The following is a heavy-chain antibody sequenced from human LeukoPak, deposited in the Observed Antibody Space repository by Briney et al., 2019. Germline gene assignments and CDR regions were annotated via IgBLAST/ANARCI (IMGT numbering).Heavy chain of an antibody. Sequence: PGGSLRLSCAASGFTFSSYSMNRVRQAPGKGLEWVSYISSSSSTIYYADSVKGRFTISRDNAKNSLYLQMNSLRAEDTAVYYCARDWSRLIDYWGQGTLVTVSS. CDR2: ISSSSSTI. CDR1: GFTFSSYS. V-gene: IGHV3-48*01. J-gene: IGHJ4*02. D-gene: IGHD2-8*02. CDR3: ARDWSRLIDY.